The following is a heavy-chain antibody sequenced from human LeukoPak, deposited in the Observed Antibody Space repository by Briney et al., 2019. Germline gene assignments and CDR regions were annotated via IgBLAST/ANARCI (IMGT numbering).Heavy chain of an antibody. D-gene: IGHD1-26*01. J-gene: IGHJ4*02. CDR2: VHKSGST. CDR3: AKEIVGAPTPGAY. Sequence: PSETLSLTCTVSGDSISSYHWSWIRQPPGKGLEWIGEVHKSGSTNYYPSLQSRVTISIDKSKNQIALELTSVTAADTAVYYCAKEIVGAPTPGAYWGQGILVTVSS. CDR1: GDSISSYH. V-gene: IGHV4-59*12.